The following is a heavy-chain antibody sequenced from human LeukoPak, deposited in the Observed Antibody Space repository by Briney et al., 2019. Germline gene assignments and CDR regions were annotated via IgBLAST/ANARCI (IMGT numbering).Heavy chain of an antibody. CDR3: AGLRYHGGNTV. D-gene: IGHD2-15*01. Sequence: TSETLSLTCTVSGASVNSGSHYWSCFRQPPGKGLEWIGYMYYSGTTNYNPSLKSRVTMSVDTSKNHFSLKMNSLTAADTAEYYCAGLRYHGGNTVWGQGTPVTVSS. CDR2: MYYSGTT. V-gene: IGHV4-61*03. J-gene: IGHJ4*02. CDR1: GASVNSGSHY.